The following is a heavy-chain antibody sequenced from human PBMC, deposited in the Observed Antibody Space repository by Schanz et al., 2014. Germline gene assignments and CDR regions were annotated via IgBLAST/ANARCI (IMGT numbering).Heavy chain of an antibody. D-gene: IGHD3-9*01. J-gene: IGHJ5*02. V-gene: IGHV3-23*01. CDR2: INTGVNT. CDR1: GLTFTSAW. Sequence: EVQLLESGGGLVQPGGSLRLSCATSGLTFTSAWMSWVRQAPGKGLEWVSAINTGVNTYYADSVRGRFTMSRDNSKNTLYLQMNSLRAEDTAVYYCAKAADWPVTRFDPWGQGTLVTVSS. CDR3: AKAADWPVTRFDP.